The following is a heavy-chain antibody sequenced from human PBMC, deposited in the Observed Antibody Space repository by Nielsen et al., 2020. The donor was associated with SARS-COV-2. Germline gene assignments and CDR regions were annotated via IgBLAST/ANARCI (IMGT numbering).Heavy chain of an antibody. V-gene: IGHV4-39*01. CDR1: GGSITSSGYY. CDR3: ARQPYSAYQLDL. Sequence: SETLSLTCTVSGGSITSSGYYWGWIRQPPGKGLEWIGSIYHSGSAYYTPSLKNRVTMSVDTSKNQFSLKLSSVTAADTAVYYCARQPYSAYQLDLWGQGTLVAVSP. J-gene: IGHJ5*02. CDR2: IYHSGSA. D-gene: IGHD5-12*01.